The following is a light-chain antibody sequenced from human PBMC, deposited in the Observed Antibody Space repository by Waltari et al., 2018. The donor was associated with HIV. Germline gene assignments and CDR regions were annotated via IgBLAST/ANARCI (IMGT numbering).Light chain of an antibody. CDR1: QTVLYTANTKNY. CDR3: QQYFSTPWT. Sequence: DIVMTQSPDSLAASLGERATINCKSNQTVLYTANTKNYVAWYQQKPGQPPKLLIYRASNRESGVTDRFSGSGSGTDFPLTIRSLQAEDVAVYYCQQYFSTPWTFGQGTKVEIK. V-gene: IGKV4-1*01. CDR2: RAS. J-gene: IGKJ1*01.